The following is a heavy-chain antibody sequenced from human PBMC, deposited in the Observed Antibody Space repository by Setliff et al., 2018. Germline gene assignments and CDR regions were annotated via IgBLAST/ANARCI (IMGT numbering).Heavy chain of an antibody. CDR3: ARGPPDFVVVPAAAKFDY. D-gene: IGHD2-2*01. J-gene: IGHJ4*02. CDR2: ISPYNGDT. CDR1: GGTFSNIG. Sequence: GASVKVSCKASGGTFSNIGISWVRQAPGQGLEWMGGISPYNGDTRFQQKFQGRVTVTTDTPTSTGYLELRSLTSDDTAVYYCARGPPDFVVVPAAAKFDYWGQGTLVTVSS. V-gene: IGHV1-18*01.